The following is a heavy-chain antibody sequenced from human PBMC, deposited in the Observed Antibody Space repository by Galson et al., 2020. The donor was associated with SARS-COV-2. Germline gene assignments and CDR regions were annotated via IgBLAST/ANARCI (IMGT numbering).Heavy chain of an antibody. CDR3: ARERDLWSDAFDI. Sequence: ASVKVSCEASGYTFTGYFIHWVRQAPGQGLEWMGRIKPNSGDTDYAQKFQGRVTMTRDTSITTAYMELSSLTSDDTAVYYCARERDLWSDAFDIWGQGSVVTVSS. CDR1: GYTFTGYF. D-gene: IGHD3-10*01. CDR2: IKPNSGDT. J-gene: IGHJ3*02. V-gene: IGHV1-2*06.